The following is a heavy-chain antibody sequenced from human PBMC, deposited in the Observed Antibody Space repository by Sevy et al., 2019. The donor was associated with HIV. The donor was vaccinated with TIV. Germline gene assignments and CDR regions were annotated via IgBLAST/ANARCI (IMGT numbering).Heavy chain of an antibody. D-gene: IGHD3-10*01. CDR3: AGVLYYYASGSHHNSFDP. J-gene: IGHJ5*02. CDR1: GHIFAGYY. Sequence: ASVKVSCKASGHIFAGYYIHWVRQAPGQGLEWMGWLNPNSGGTKYAQKFQGGVTVSGDTSINTANLELRRLNSDDTAVYYCAGVLYYYASGSHHNSFDPWGQGTLVTVSS. V-gene: IGHV1-2*02. CDR2: LNPNSGGT.